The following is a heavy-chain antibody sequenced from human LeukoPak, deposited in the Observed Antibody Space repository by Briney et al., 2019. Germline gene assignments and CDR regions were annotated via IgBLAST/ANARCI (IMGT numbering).Heavy chain of an antibody. Sequence: PSETLSLTCTVSGGSISSYYWSWIRQPPGEGLEWIGYIYYSGSTNYNPSLKSRVTISVDTSKNQFSLKLSSVTAADTAVYYCARDGIYDSSGFDYWGQGTLVTVSS. CDR3: ARDGIYDSSGFDY. D-gene: IGHD3-22*01. V-gene: IGHV4-59*01. CDR2: IYYSGST. J-gene: IGHJ4*02. CDR1: GGSISSYY.